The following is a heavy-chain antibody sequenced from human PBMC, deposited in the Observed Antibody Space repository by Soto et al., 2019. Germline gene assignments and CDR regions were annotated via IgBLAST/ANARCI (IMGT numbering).Heavy chain of an antibody. CDR3: ASDRHHSGFED. CDR2: ITPMFGIA. J-gene: IGHJ4*02. Sequence: QVHLVQSGAEVKKPGSSVRVSCKASGGSFSNYAVTWVRQAPGQRLEWMGGITPMFGIANYAQKFQGRVTLTADESTGTAYMELSSLRSDDTATYYCASDRHHSGFEDWGQGTLVIVSS. CDR1: GGSFSNYA. V-gene: IGHV1-69*01.